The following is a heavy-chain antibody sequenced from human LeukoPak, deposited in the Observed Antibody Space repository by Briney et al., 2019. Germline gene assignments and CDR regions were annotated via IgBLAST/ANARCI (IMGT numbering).Heavy chain of an antibody. CDR3: AKDHRYFEYLGKAADY. J-gene: IGHJ4*02. Sequence: AGGSLRLSCVASAFSFSNYGMHWVRQAPGKGLEWVALIRYDGSNQDYADSVKGRFTISRDNSKNTLYLQMNSLRPEDTAMYYCAKDHRYFEYLGKAADYWGPGTMVTVSS. CDR2: IRYDGSNQ. D-gene: IGHD3-9*01. V-gene: IGHV3-30*02. CDR1: AFSFSNYG.